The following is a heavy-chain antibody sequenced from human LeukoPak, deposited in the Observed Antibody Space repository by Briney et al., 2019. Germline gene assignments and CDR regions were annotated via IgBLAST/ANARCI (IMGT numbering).Heavy chain of an antibody. CDR1: GFTFSSYS. J-gene: IGHJ4*02. CDR3: ARALGYSSGWYQYYFDY. V-gene: IGHV3-21*01. Sequence: GGSLRLSCAASGFTFSSYSMNWVRQAPGKGLEWVSSISSSSSYIYYADSVKGRFTISRDNAKNSLYLQMNSLRAEDTAVYYCARALGYSSGWYQYYFDYWGQGTLVTVSS. D-gene: IGHD6-19*01. CDR2: ISSSSSYI.